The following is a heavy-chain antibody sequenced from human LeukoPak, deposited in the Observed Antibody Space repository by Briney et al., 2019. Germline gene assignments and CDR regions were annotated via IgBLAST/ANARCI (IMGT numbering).Heavy chain of an antibody. V-gene: IGHV1-18*01. CDR1: GYTFTSYG. CDR3: AREGSSRGRVRWFDP. D-gene: IGHD2-2*01. Sequence: ASVKVSCKSSGYTFTSYGITWLRQAPGLGREWMGWISPYNGNTNFAQKFQDRVSMSTDTSTSTAYMELRSLTSDDTAVYYCAREGSSRGRVRWFDPWGQGTLVTVSS. CDR2: ISPYNGNT. J-gene: IGHJ5*02.